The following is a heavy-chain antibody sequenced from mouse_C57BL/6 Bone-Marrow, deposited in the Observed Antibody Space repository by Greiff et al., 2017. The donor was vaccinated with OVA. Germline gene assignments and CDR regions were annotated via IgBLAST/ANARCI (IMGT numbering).Heavy chain of an antibody. CDR3: DRQRYDSSYWYFDV. CDR2: INSDGGST. CDR1: EYEFPSYD. Sequence: EVQLLESGGGLVQPGESLKLSCESNEYEFPSYDMPWVRQTPEQRLELVAAINSDGGSTYYPDTLERRFTISRDNTKNTLYLQMSSLRSEDTTLYYGDRQRYDSSYWYFDVWGTGTTVTVSS. D-gene: IGHD1-1*01. V-gene: IGHV5-2*01. J-gene: IGHJ1*03.